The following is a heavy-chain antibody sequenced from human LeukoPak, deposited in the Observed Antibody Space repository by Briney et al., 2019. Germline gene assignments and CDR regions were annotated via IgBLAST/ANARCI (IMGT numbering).Heavy chain of an antibody. V-gene: IGHV4-38-2*02. D-gene: IGHD5-18*01. CDR1: GYSISSGYY. CDR2: IYHSGST. CDR3: AREEDSYGYFDFDY. Sequence: SETLSLTCTVSGYSISSGYYWGWIRQPQGKGLEWIGSIYHSGSTYYNPSLKSRVTISVDTSKNQFSLKLSSVTAADTAVYYCAREEDSYGYFDFDYWGQGTLVTVSS. J-gene: IGHJ4*02.